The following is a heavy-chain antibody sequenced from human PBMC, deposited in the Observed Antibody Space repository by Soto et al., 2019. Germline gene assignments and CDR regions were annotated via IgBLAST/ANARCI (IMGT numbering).Heavy chain of an antibody. CDR3: ARHGILRLGFDY. CDR2: IYYSGST. V-gene: IGHV4-39*01. D-gene: IGHD3-9*01. Sequence: QLQLQESGPGLVKPSETLSLTCTVSGGSISSSSYYWGWIRQPPGKGLEWIGSIYYSGSTYYNPSLKSRVTIAVHTSKNQFSLKLSSVTAADTAVYYCARHGILRLGFDYWGQGTLVTVSS. CDR1: GGSISSSSYY. J-gene: IGHJ4*02.